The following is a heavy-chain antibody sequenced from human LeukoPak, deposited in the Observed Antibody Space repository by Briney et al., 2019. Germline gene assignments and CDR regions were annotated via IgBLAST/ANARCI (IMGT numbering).Heavy chain of an antibody. CDR1: DVSFSNYY. CDR2: IYPGVRT. J-gene: IGHJ4*02. CDR3: SRSAVTRAGVFDY. D-gene: IGHD4-17*01. Sequence: SETLSLTCTVSDVSFSNYYWTWIRQPAGKGLEWLGRIYPGVRTYYSPSLASRLTMSADTSKNQFSLNLRSMTAADTAVYFCSRSAVTRAGVFDYWGRGILVTVSS. V-gene: IGHV4-4*07.